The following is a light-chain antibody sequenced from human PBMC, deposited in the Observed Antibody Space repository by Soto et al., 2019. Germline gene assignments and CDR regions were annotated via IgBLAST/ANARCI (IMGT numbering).Light chain of an antibody. V-gene: IGLV2-8*01. Sequence: QSALTQPASVSASPGQSITISCTATSNDVGFSKFVSWYQQQPGKSPQVLVYEVNKRPSGVPDRFSGSKSGNTASLTVSGLQAEDEADYYCSSYAGSSNVFGTGTKLTVL. CDR2: EVN. CDR1: SNDVGFSKF. CDR3: SSYAGSSNV. J-gene: IGLJ1*01.